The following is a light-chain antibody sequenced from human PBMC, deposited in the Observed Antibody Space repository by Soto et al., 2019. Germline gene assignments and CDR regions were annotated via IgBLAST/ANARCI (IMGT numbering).Light chain of an antibody. CDR3: SSYTSATTYV. J-gene: IGLJ1*01. V-gene: IGLV2-14*01. CDR2: DVS. Sequence: QSALTQPASVSGSPGQSITISCTGTSSDVGAYNYASWYQQYPGEAPKVIIYDVSHRPAGVSNRFSGSKSGNTASLTISGPQTQDEADYYCSSYTSATTYVFGTGTKVTVL. CDR1: SSDVGAYNY.